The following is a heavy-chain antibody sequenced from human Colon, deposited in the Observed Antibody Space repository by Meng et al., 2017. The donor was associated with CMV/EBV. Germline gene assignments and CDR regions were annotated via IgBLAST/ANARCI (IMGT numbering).Heavy chain of an antibody. CDR3: TTDSGARGSGLPNTVTGVLGYYYYYYGMDV. CDR2: IKSKTDGGTT. D-gene: IGHD4-17*01. Sequence: GESLKISCAASGFTFSNAWMSWVRQAPGKGLEWVGRIKSKTDGGTTDYVAPVKGRFTISRDDSKNTLYLQMNSLKTEDTAVYYCTTDSGARGSGLPNTVTGVLGYYYYYYGMDVWGQGTTVTVSS. CDR1: GFTFSNAW. J-gene: IGHJ6*02. V-gene: IGHV3-15*01.